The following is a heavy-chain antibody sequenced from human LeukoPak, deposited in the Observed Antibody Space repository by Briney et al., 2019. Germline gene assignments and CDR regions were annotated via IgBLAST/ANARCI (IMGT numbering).Heavy chain of an antibody. CDR2: INPSGGST. D-gene: IGHD3-10*01. Sequence: ASVKVSCKASGYTFTSYYMHWVRQAPGQGLERMGIINPSGGSTSYAQKFQGRVTMTRDTSTSTVYMELSSLRSEDTAVYYCARSDGVTIDYYYYGMDVWGQGTTVTVSS. CDR3: ARSDGVTIDYYYYGMDV. CDR1: GYTFTSYY. J-gene: IGHJ6*02. V-gene: IGHV1-46*01.